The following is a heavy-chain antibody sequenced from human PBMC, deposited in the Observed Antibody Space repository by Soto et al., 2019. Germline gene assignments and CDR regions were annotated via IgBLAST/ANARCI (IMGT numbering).Heavy chain of an antibody. Sequence: GGSLRLSCAASGFTFSSYWMHWVRQAPGKGLVWVSRINSDGSSTSYADSVKGRFTISRDNAKNTLYLQMNSLRAEDTAVYYCARDPFSFSDIVVVPAASGDAFDIWGQGTMVTVSS. CDR3: ARDPFSFSDIVVVPAASGDAFDI. CDR1: GFTFSSYW. J-gene: IGHJ3*02. CDR2: INSDGSST. V-gene: IGHV3-74*01. D-gene: IGHD2-2*01.